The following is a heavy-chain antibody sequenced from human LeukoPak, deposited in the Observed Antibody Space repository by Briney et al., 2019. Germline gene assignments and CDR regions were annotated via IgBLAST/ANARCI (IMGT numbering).Heavy chain of an antibody. J-gene: IGHJ4*02. V-gene: IGHV4-34*01. D-gene: IGHD7-27*01. CDR3: ARGPWVDY. Sequence: PSETLSLTCAVYGGSFSGYYWSWNRQPPGKGLEWIGEINHSGSTNYNPSLKSRVTISVDTSKNQFSLKLSSVTAADTAVYYCARGPWVDYWGQGTLVTVSS. CDR1: GGSFSGYY. CDR2: INHSGST.